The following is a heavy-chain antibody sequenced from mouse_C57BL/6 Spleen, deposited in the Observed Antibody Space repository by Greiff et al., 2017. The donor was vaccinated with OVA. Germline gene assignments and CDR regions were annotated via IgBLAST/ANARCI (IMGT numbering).Heavy chain of an antibody. J-gene: IGHJ3*01. CDR2: ISYDGSN. V-gene: IGHV3-6*01. D-gene: IGHD4-1*01. CDR3: AKNWDEGAWFAY. Sequence: VQLKQSGPGLVKPSQSLSLTCSVTGYSITSGYYWNWIRQFPGNKLEWMGYISYDGSNNYNPSLKNRISITRDTSKNQFFLKLNSVTTEDTATYYCAKNWDEGAWFAYWGQGTLVTVSA. CDR1: GYSITSGYY.